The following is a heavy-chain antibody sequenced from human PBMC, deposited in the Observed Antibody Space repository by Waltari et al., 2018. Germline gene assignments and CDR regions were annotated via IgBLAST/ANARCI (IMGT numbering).Heavy chain of an antibody. CDR2: IYGGSGST. V-gene: IGHV4-38-2*01. J-gene: IGHJ4*02. CDR1: GGSVSGGSG. D-gene: IGHD4-4*01. CDR3: ARRVVDTNYAYFDF. Sequence: QVQLQESGPAVVKPSETLSLTCAVSGGSVSGGSGWSWIRQAPGKGLEWIGTIYGGSGSTYCNPSLKSRVSISKDTSKNQFSLKLSSVTAADTAVYYCARRVVDTNYAYFDFWGQGVLVTVSS.